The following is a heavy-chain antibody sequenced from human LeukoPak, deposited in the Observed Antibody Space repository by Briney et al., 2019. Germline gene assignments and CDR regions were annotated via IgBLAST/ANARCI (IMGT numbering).Heavy chain of an antibody. V-gene: IGHV3-21*04. J-gene: IGHJ4*02. Sequence: GGSLRLSCAASGFTFSSYSMNWVRQAPGKGLEWVSAISSISSYTYYADSVKGRFTISRDNAKNTLYLQMNSLRADDTAVNYCAKVQDDFWSGYWAKLDYWGQGTLVTVSS. CDR3: AKVQDDFWSGYWAKLDY. D-gene: IGHD3-3*01. CDR1: GFTFSSYS. CDR2: ISSISSYT.